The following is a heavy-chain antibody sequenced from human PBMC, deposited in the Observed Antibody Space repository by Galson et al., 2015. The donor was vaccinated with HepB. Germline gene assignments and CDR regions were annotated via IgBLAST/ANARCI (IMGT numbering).Heavy chain of an antibody. V-gene: IGHV1-3*01. D-gene: IGHD3-22*01. Sequence: SVKVSCKASGYTFTSYAMHWVRQAPGQRLEWMGWINAGNGNTKYSQKFQGRVTITRDTSASTAYMELSSLRSEDTAVYYCARDTRRNYYDSSGYPTPQDNWLDPWGQGTLVTVSS. J-gene: IGHJ5*02. CDR3: ARDTRRNYYDSSGYPTPQDNWLDP. CDR2: INAGNGNT. CDR1: GYTFTSYA.